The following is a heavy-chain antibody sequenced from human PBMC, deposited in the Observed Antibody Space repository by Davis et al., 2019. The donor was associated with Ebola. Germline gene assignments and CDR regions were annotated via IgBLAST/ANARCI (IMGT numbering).Heavy chain of an antibody. J-gene: IGHJ4*02. CDR2: INHSGST. Sequence: PSETLSLTCAVYGGSFSGYYWSWIRQPPGKGLEWIGEINHSGSTNYNPSLKSRVTISVDTSKNQFSLKLSSVTAADTAVYYCARQEDTAMGYYFDYWGQGTLVTVSS. V-gene: IGHV4-34*01. D-gene: IGHD5-18*01. CDR1: GGSFSGYY. CDR3: ARQEDTAMGYYFDY.